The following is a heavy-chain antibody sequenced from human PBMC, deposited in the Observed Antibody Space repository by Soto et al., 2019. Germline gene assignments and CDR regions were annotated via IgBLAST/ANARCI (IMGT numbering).Heavy chain of an antibody. Sequence: GSLRLSCAASGFTFTRYSMNWVRQAPGKGLEWVSSISSTTNYIYYGDSMRGRFTISRDNAKNSLYLEMNSLRAEDTAVYYCARESEDLTSNFDYWGQGTLVTVSS. V-gene: IGHV3-21*06. CDR2: ISSTTNYI. CDR3: ARESEDLTSNFDY. CDR1: GFTFTRYS. J-gene: IGHJ4*02.